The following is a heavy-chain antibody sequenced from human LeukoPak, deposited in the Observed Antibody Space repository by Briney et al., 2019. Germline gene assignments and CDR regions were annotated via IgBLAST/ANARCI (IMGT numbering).Heavy chain of an antibody. V-gene: IGHV3-30*02. CDR3: AKDSDYAAPD. CDR1: GFLFIHYA. Sequence: GWSLRLSCQASGFLFIHYAMRWVRQAPGKGLEWLSFIPIDESNKYYTDSVKGRFTISRDNSKNTLYLQMNSLRTEDTAVYYCAKDSDYAAPDWGQGTLVTVSS. J-gene: IGHJ4*02. D-gene: IGHD2-2*01. CDR2: IPIDESNK.